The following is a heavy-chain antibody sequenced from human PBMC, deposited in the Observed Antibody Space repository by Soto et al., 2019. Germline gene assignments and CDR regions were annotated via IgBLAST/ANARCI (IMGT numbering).Heavy chain of an antibody. CDR1: GFSLRKPRMG. V-gene: IGHV2-26*01. CDR3: ARQYAFGLYYGLDV. CDR2: IFSDDEK. Sequence: GSCPTLVNPTETLTLTCTVSGFSLRKPRMGVSWIRQPPGKALEWLAHIFSDDEKAYSTSLENRLTISKDTSKSQVVLTMTNVDPVNTGTYFCARQYAFGLYYGLDVWGQGTTVTVSS. J-gene: IGHJ6*02. D-gene: IGHD2-2*01.